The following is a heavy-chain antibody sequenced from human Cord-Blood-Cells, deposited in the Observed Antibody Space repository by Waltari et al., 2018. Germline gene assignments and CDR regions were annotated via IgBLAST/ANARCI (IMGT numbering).Heavy chain of an antibody. Sequence: QLQLQESGPGLVKPSETLSLTCTVSGGPISSSSYYWGWIRQPPGKGLEWIGSIYYSGSTYYNPSLKSRVTISVDTSKNQFSLKLSSVTAADTAVYYCARQVWYGSGSYYNWFDPWGQGTLVTVSS. CDR2: IYYSGST. CDR1: GGPISSSSYY. V-gene: IGHV4-39*01. D-gene: IGHD3-10*01. J-gene: IGHJ5*02. CDR3: ARQVWYGSGSYYNWFDP.